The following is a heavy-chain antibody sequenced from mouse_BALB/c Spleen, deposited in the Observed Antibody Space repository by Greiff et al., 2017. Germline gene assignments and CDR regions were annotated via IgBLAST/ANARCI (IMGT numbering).Heavy chain of an antibody. Sequence: EVQRVESGGGLVQPGGSRKLSCAASGFTFSSFGMHWVRQAPEKGLEWVAYISSGSSTIYYADTVKGRFTISRDNPKNTLFLQMTSLRSEDTAMYYCARENHWYFDVWGAGTTVTVSS. CDR1: GFTFSSFG. J-gene: IGHJ1*01. CDR2: ISSGSSTI. CDR3: ARENHWYFDV. V-gene: IGHV5-17*02.